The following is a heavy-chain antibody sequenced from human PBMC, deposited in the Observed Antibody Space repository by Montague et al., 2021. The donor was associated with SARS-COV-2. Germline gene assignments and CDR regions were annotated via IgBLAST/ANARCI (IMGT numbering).Heavy chain of an antibody. Sequence: NEYAVSLKSRITINPDTSKNQFSLQVKSMTPEDTAVYYCALAVAGRGGDDYWGQGTLVTVSS. CDR3: ALAVAGRGGDDY. J-gene: IGHJ4*02. D-gene: IGHD6-19*01. CDR2: N. V-gene: IGHV6-1*01.